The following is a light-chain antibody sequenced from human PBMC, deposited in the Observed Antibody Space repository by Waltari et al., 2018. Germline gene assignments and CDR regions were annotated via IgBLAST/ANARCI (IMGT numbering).Light chain of an antibody. V-gene: IGLV2-14*03. J-gene: IGLJ2*01. CDR2: DVS. CDR1: TIAVGGYTS. CDR3: SSYTSSSTLV. Sequence: ALPQPPPVPGSPGRSIPTFATGPTIAVGGYTSSSWYQQHPGKAPKLVIYDVSYWPSGVSNRFSGSKSGNTASLTISGLQAEDEADYYCSSYTSSSTLVFGGGTKLTVL.